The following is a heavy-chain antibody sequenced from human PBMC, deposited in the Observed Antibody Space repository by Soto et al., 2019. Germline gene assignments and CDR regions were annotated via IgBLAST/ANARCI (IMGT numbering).Heavy chain of an antibody. CDR2: ISWDGGST. J-gene: IGHJ6*02. CDR3: AKDISRSYGMDV. CDR1: GFTFDDYT. Sequence: PGGSLRLSCAASGFTFDDYTMHWVRQAPGKGLEWVSLISWDGGSTYYADSVKGRFTISRDNSKNSLYLQMNSLRTEDTALYYCAKDISRSYGMDVWGQGTTVTVS. V-gene: IGHV3-43*01.